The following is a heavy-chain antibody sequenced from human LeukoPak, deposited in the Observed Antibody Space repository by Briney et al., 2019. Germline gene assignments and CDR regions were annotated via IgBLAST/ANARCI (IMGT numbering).Heavy chain of an antibody. CDR1: GFTFSSYA. Sequence: GGSLRLSCAASGFTFSSYAMSWVRQVPGKGLEWVSGISGSRGNTYYADSVKGRFTISRDISTDTLYLQMNSLRAEDTAVYYCAKEAHRDFWSGYNEYWGQGARATVSS. V-gene: IGHV3-23*01. CDR3: AKEAHRDFWSGYNEY. D-gene: IGHD3-3*01. CDR2: ISGSRGNT. J-gene: IGHJ4*02.